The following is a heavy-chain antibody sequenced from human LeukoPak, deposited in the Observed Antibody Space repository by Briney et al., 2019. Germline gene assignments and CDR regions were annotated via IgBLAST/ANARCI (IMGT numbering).Heavy chain of an antibody. V-gene: IGHV3-30*02. Sequence: GGSLRLSCAASGFTFSSYGMHWVRQAPGKGLEWVAFIRYDGSNKYYADSVKGRFTISRDNSKNTLYLQMNSLRAEDTAVYYCAKVAGDYYYYMDVWGKGTTVTVSS. J-gene: IGHJ6*03. CDR2: IRYDGSNK. CDR1: GFTFSSYG. CDR3: AKVAGDYYYYMDV. D-gene: IGHD3-10*01.